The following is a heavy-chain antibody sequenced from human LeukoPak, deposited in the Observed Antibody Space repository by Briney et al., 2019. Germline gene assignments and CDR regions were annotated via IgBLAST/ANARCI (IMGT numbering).Heavy chain of an antibody. D-gene: IGHD5-24*01. V-gene: IGHV3-74*01. CDR3: ARDRMAVYYYYYMDV. J-gene: IGHJ6*03. CDR2: INSDGSST. CDR1: GFTFSSYW. Sequence: PGGSLRLSCAASGFTFSSYWMHWVRQAPGKGLVWVSRINSDGSSTGYADSVKGRFTISRDNAKNTLYLQMNSLRAEDTAVYYCARDRMAVYYYYYMDVWGKGTTVTVSS.